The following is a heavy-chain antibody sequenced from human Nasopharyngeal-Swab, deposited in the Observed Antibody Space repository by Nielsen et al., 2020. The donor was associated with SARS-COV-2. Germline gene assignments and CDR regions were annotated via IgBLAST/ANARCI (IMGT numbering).Heavy chain of an antibody. V-gene: IGHV4-34*01. J-gene: IGHJ5*02. Sequence: SETLSLTCAVYGGSFSGYYWSWIRQPPGKGLEWIGEINHSGSTNYNPSLKSRVTISVDTSKNQFSLKPSSVTAADTAVYYCARGVYDFWSGYYGWFDPWDQGTLVTVSS. CDR2: INHSGST. D-gene: IGHD3-3*01. CDR3: ARGVYDFWSGYYGWFDP. CDR1: GGSFSGYY.